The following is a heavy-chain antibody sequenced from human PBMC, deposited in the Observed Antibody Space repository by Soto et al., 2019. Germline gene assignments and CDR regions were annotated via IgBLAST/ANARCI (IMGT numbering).Heavy chain of an antibody. CDR3: ARVPDR. CDR2: IYHSGST. J-gene: IGHJ5*02. Sequence: QLQLQASGSGLVKPSQTLSLTCAVSGGSISSGGYSWSWIRQPPGKGLEWIGYIYHSGSTYYNPSLKGRVTISVDRSKNQFSLKLRSVTAADTAVYYCARVPDRWGQGTLVTVSS. V-gene: IGHV4-30-2*01. D-gene: IGHD2-2*01. CDR1: GGSISSGGYS.